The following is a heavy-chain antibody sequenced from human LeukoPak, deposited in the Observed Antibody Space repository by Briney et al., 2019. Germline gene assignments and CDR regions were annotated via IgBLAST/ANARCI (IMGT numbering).Heavy chain of an antibody. D-gene: IGHD6-6*01. CDR1: GFTFSNYW. CDR2: IWYDESNK. CDR3: AKARPAIAARVGYYYYGMDV. Sequence: GGSLRLSCAASGFTFSNYWMTWVRQAPGKGLEWVAVIWYDESNKYYADSVKGRFTISRDNSKNTLYLQMNSLRTEDTAVYYCAKARPAIAARVGYYYYGMDVWGQGTTVTVSS. J-gene: IGHJ6*02. V-gene: IGHV3-30*02.